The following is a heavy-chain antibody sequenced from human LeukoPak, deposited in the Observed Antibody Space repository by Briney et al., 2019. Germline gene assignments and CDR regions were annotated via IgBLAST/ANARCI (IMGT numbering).Heavy chain of an antibody. V-gene: IGHV3-23*01. CDR2: ISGSGGST. Sequence: PGGSLRLSCAASGFTFSSYATSWVRQAPGKGLEWVSAISGSGGSTYYADSVKGRFTISRDNSKNTLYLQMNSLRAEDTAVYYCARVLYRHSGSSHAFDIWGQGTMVTVSS. D-gene: IGHD1-26*01. CDR1: GFTFSSYA. CDR3: ARVLYRHSGSSHAFDI. J-gene: IGHJ3*02.